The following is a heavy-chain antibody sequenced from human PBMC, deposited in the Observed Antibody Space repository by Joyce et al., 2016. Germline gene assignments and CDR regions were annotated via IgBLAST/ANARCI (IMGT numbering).Heavy chain of an antibody. J-gene: IGHJ5*02. D-gene: IGHD2-8*02. Sequence: QVQLVQSGAEVKKPGASVKVSCKASGDTFTQNGISWVRQAPGQGLEWMGWISGYNGNTEYAQNFQGRGTMTADTSTSTAYMALRSLRSDDTAVYYCARVAGNYTGGVCTDLENWFDPWGQGTLVTVSS. CDR3: ARVAGNYTGGVCTDLENWFDP. CDR2: ISGYNGNT. V-gene: IGHV1-18*01. CDR1: GDTFTQNG.